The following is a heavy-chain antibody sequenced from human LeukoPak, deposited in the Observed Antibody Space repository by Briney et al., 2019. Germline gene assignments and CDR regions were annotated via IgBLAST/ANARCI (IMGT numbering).Heavy chain of an antibody. V-gene: IGHV3-7*01. J-gene: IGHJ4*02. CDR2: INRDVSEK. CDR3: VRGAGFITDY. CDR1: GFTFSSSW. Sequence: GGSLRLSCAASGFTFSSSWMHWVRQAPGKGLEWVANINRDVSEKYYVDSVKGRFTISRDNARSSLYLQMNSLRAEDTAVYYCVRGAGFITDYWGQGTLVTVSS. D-gene: IGHD3-9*01.